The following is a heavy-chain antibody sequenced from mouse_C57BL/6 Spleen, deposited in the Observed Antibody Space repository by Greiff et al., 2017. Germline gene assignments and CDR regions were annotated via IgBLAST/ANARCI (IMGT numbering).Heavy chain of an antibody. V-gene: IGHV1-4*01. J-gene: IGHJ2*01. CDR3: AREREYDSGYFDY. D-gene: IGHD2-4*01. CDR1: GYTFTSYT. CDR2: INPSSGYT. Sequence: QVQLQQSGAELARPGASVKMSCKASGYTFTSYTMHWVKQRPGQGLEWIGYINPSSGYTKYNQKFKDKATLTADKSSRTAYMQLSSLTSEDAALYYCAREREYDSGYFDYWGQGTTLTVSS.